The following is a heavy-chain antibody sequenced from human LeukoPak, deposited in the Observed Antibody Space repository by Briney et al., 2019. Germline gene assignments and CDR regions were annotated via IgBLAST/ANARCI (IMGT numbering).Heavy chain of an antibody. J-gene: IGHJ4*02. Sequence: GRSLRLSCAASGFTFDDYAMHWVRQAPGKGLEGVSGISWNSGSIGYVDSVKGRFTISRDNAKNSLYLQMNSLRAEDTALYYCAKGEAYYDSSGYYPFDYWGQGTLVTVSS. V-gene: IGHV3-9*01. CDR1: GFTFDDYA. CDR2: ISWNSGSI. CDR3: AKGEAYYDSSGYYPFDY. D-gene: IGHD3-22*01.